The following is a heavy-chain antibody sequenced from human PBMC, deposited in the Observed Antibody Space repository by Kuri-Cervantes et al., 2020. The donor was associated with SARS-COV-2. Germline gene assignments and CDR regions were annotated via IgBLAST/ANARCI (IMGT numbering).Heavy chain of an antibody. V-gene: IGHV3-48*03. CDR1: GFTFRTYA. CDR3: ASQDIVVVPAANAFDI. Sequence: GGSLRLSCAASGFTFRTYAMSWVRQAPGKGLEWVSYISSSGSTIYYADSVKGRFTISRDNAKNSLYLQMNSLRAEDTAVYYCASQDIVVVPAANAFDIWGQGTMVTVSS. J-gene: IGHJ3*02. CDR2: ISSSGSTI. D-gene: IGHD2-2*01.